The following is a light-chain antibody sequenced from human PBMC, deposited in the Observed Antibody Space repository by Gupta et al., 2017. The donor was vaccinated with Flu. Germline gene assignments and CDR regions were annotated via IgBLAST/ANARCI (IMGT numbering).Light chain of an antibody. CDR3: NSRDSTDNNQAV. CDR2: AKN. Sequence: SSELTHDPAVSVALGQTAMITCQGDSLRNSYASWYQQKPGQAPVIVIYAKNIRPSWIPDRFSGSSSGNTASLTITGAQAEDEADYYCNSRDSTDNNQAVFGGGTKLTVL. CDR1: SLRNSY. J-gene: IGLJ2*01. V-gene: IGLV3-19*01.